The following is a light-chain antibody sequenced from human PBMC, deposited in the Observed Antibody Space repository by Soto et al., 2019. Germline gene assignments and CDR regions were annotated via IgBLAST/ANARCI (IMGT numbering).Light chain of an antibody. V-gene: IGKV3-15*01. J-gene: IGKJ2*01. CDR2: GAS. Sequence: EVVMTQSPATLSVSPGERATLSCRASRTVSNNLAWYQQKPGQAPRLLIYGASTRATGIPARFSGSGSGTEFTLTISNLQSEDFAVYYCHQYNNWPPDALGQGTKLEIK. CDR3: HQYNNWPPDA. CDR1: RTVSNN.